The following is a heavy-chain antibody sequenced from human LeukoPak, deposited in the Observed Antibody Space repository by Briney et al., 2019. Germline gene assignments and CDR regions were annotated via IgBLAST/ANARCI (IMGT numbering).Heavy chain of an antibody. V-gene: IGHV3-11*01. J-gene: IGHJ4*02. Sequence: GGSLRLSCAASGFTVSSNYMSWIRQAPGKGLEWVSLINSLSPRAISYGDSVKGRFTTSRDDATNSLFLQMNSLKVEDTAIYYCAGHARGSYLVHWGQGILVTVST. CDR1: GFTVSSNY. D-gene: IGHD6-6*01. CDR3: AGHARGSYLVH. CDR2: INSLSPRAI.